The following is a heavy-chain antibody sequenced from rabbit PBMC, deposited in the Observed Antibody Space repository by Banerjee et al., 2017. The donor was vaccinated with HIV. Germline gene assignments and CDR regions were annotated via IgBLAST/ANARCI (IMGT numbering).Heavy chain of an antibody. J-gene: IGHJ4*01. CDR2: IYSSNGDK. CDR1: GSDISSNA. V-gene: IGHV1S47*01. Sequence: QEQLVESGGGLVQPEGSLTLTCKASGSDISSNAMCWVRQAPGEGLELIACIYSSNGDKWYSSWVKGRFTTSNTTSTRVRLQRNSPTAAETARYFCARDVACVICLNLDLAGEGTL. CDR3: ARDVACVICLNLDL. D-gene: IGHD2-1*01.